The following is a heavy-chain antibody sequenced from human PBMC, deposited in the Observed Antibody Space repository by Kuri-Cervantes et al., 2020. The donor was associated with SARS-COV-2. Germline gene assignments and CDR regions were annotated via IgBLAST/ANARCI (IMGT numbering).Heavy chain of an antibody. Sequence: ASVKVSCKASGYTFTGYYMHWVRQAPGQGLEWMGWINPNSGGTNYAQKFQGRVTMTRDTSTSTAYMELSRLRSDDTAVYYCARVPRGGYSSGWYNYYFDYWGQGTLVTVSS. D-gene: IGHD6-19*01. V-gene: IGHV1-2*02. CDR1: GYTFTGYY. CDR3: ARVPRGGYSSGWYNYYFDY. CDR2: INPNSGGT. J-gene: IGHJ4*02.